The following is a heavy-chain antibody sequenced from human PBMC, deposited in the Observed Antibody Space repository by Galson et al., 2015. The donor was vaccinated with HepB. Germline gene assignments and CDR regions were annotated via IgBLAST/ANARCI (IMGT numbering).Heavy chain of an antibody. CDR2: IRSEAYGGTT. CDR3: ARDFWSGYYKGAY. CDR1: GFTFGDYA. J-gene: IGHJ4*02. V-gene: IGHV3-49*03. Sequence: SLRLSCAASGFTFGDYALNWFRQAPGKGLEWVGFIRSEAYGGTTEYAASVKGRFFISRDDSKSIAYLHMNSLKTEDTAVYYCARDFWSGYYKGAYWGQGTLVTVSS. D-gene: IGHD3-3*01.